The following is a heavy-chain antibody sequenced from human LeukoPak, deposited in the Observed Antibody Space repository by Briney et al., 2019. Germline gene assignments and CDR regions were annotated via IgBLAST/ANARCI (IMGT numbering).Heavy chain of an antibody. D-gene: IGHD3-10*01. CDR2: ISGSGGNT. Sequence: GGSLRLSCAASGFTFSRNGMTWVRQAPGKGLEWVSAISGSGGNTYYADSVKGRFTISRDNSKNTLYLQMNSLRAEDTAVYYCAKDRRAGSYDYWGQGTLVTVYS. CDR1: GFTFSRNG. V-gene: IGHV3-23*01. CDR3: AKDRRAGSYDY. J-gene: IGHJ4*02.